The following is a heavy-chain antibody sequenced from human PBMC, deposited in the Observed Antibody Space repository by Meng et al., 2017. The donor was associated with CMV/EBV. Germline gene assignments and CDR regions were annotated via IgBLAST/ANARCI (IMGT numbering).Heavy chain of an antibody. Sequence: GGSLRLSCKGSGYSFTSYWISWVRQMPGKGLEWMGIIYPGDSDTRYSPSFQGQVTISADKSISTAYLQWSSLKASDTAMYYCARAHCSSTSCYGGFDPWGQGTLVTVSS. CDR2: IYPGDSDT. V-gene: IGHV5-51*01. J-gene: IGHJ5*02. D-gene: IGHD2-2*01. CDR1: GYSFTSYW. CDR3: ARAHCSSTSCYGGFDP.